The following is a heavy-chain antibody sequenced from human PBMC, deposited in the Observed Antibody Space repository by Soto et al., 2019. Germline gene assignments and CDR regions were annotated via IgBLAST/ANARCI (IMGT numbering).Heavy chain of an antibody. Sequence: SETLSLTCTVSNISITTDLGYWGWVRQPPGKGLEWIGYIYYDGSRYYNPSLKTPVDMSIDSSQNQFSLRLDSVTAADTAVYYCAREDILTGYGNFDCWGQGTLVTVSS. D-gene: IGHD3-9*01. V-gene: IGHV4-30-4*01. J-gene: IGHJ4*02. CDR3: AREDILTGYGNFDC. CDR2: IYYDGSR. CDR1: NISITTDLGY.